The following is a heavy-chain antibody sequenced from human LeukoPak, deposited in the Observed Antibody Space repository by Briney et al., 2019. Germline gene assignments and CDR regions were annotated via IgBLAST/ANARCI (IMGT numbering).Heavy chain of an antibody. Sequence: GSSVKVFCKASGGTFSGYAISWVRQAPGQGLEWMGGIIPIFGTANYAQKFQGRVTITTDESTSTAYMELSSLRSEDTAVYYCARAPGRYDYYMDVWGKGTTVTVSS. CDR1: GGTFSGYA. J-gene: IGHJ6*03. V-gene: IGHV1-69*05. D-gene: IGHD2-2*01. CDR2: IIPIFGTA. CDR3: ARAPGRYDYYMDV.